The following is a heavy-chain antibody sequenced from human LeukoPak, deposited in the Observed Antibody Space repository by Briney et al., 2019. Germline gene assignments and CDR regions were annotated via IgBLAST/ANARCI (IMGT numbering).Heavy chain of an antibody. V-gene: IGHV1-46*01. Sequence: ASVKVSCKASGYTFTSYYMHWVRQAPGQGLEWMGIINPSGGSTSYAQKFQGRVTMTRDTSTSTVYMELSSLRSDDTAVYYCARDEPPSLGAVAGWVYWGQGTLVTVSS. J-gene: IGHJ4*02. CDR3: ARDEPPSLGAVAGWVY. CDR2: INPSGGST. D-gene: IGHD6-19*01. CDR1: GYTFTSYY.